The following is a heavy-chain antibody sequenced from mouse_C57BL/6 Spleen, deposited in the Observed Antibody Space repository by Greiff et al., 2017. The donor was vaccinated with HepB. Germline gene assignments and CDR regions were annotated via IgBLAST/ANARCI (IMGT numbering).Heavy chain of an antibody. CDR3: ARDLVTSFAY. Sequence: EVQVVESGGGLVKPGGSLKLSCAASGFTFSSYAMSWVRQTPEKRLEWVATISDGGSYTYYPDNVKGRFTISRDNAKNNLYLQMSHLKSEDTAMYYCARDLVTSFAYWGQGTLVTVSA. V-gene: IGHV5-4*01. CDR1: GFTFSSYA. J-gene: IGHJ3*01. CDR2: ISDGGSYT. D-gene: IGHD2-2*01.